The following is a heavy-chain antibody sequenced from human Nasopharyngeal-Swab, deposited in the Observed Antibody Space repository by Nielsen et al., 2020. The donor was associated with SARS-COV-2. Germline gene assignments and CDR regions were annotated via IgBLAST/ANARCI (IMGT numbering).Heavy chain of an antibody. D-gene: IGHD3-22*01. Sequence: SVKVSCKASGYTFTSYAMHWVRQAPGQRLEWMGWINAGNGNTKHSQKFQGRVTITRDTSASTAYMELSSLRSEDTAVYYCARSTYYYDSSGYSFDYWGQGTLVTVSS. V-gene: IGHV1-3*01. J-gene: IGHJ4*02. CDR3: ARSTYYYDSSGYSFDY. CDR2: INAGNGNT. CDR1: GYTFTSYA.